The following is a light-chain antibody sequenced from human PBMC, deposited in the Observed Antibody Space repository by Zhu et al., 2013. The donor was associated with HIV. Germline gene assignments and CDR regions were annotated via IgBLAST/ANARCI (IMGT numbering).Light chain of an antibody. CDR3: AAWDDSLNGPV. CDR2: DNY. Sequence: QSLLTQPPSVSAAPGQTVTISCSGSSSNFGNNYVSWYQQLPRAAPKLLIYDNYKRPSGIPDRFSGSKSGSSATLDITGLQTGDEADYFCAAWDDSLNGPVFGGGTKLTVL. CDR1: SSNFGNNY. V-gene: IGLV1-51*01. J-gene: IGLJ3*02.